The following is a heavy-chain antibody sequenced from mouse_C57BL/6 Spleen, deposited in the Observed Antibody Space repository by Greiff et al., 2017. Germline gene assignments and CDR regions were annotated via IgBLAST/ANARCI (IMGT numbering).Heavy chain of an antibody. J-gene: IGHJ4*01. CDR2: FHPYNNDT. Sequence: VKLMESGAELVKPGASVKMSCKASGYTFTTYPIEWMKQNHGKSLGWIGNFHPYNNDTTYNEKFKGKSTLTVEKSSSTVYLERSRLTSDYSAVDYCARQALRDYYAMDYWGQGTSVTVSS. D-gene: IGHD2-4*01. CDR3: ARQALRDYYAMDY. CDR1: GYTFTTYP. V-gene: IGHV1-47*01.